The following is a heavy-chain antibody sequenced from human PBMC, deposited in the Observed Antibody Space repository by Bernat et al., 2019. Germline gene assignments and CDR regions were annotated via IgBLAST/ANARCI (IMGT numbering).Heavy chain of an antibody. CDR2: IIPILGIA. D-gene: IGHD3-22*01. Sequence: QVQLVQSGAEVKKPGSSVKVSCKASGGTFSSDTISWVRQAPGQGLEWMGRIIPILGIANYAQKFQGRVTITADKSTSTAYMELSSLRSEDTAVYYCARSVRDDSSGLFGYWGQGTLVTVSS. CDR1: GGTFSSDT. V-gene: IGHV1-69*02. J-gene: IGHJ4*02. CDR3: ARSVRDDSSGLFGY.